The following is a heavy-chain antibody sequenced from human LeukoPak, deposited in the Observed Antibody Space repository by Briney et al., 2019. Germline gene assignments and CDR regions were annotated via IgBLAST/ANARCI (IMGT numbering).Heavy chain of an antibody. Sequence: SVKVSCKASGGTFSSYAISWVRQAPGQGLEWMGGIIPIFGTANYAQKFRGGVTITADESTSTAYMELSSLRSEDTAVYYCAGGPQYYDFWSGYHIDYWGQGTLVTVSS. CDR2: IIPIFGTA. CDR1: GGTFSSYA. CDR3: AGGPQYYDFWSGYHIDY. D-gene: IGHD3-3*01. V-gene: IGHV1-69*01. J-gene: IGHJ4*02.